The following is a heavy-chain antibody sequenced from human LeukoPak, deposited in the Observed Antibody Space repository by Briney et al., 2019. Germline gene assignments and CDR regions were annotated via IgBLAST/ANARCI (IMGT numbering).Heavy chain of an antibody. Sequence: GESLKISCKGSGYILTNYWIGWVRQMPGKGLEWRGIIYPGDSDTRYSPSFEGQVTISADKSISAAYLQWSSLKASDTAMYYCARRSTVVTPRYFDYWGQGTLVTVSS. CDR2: IYPGDSDT. CDR3: ARRSTVVTPRYFDY. V-gene: IGHV5-51*01. D-gene: IGHD4-23*01. J-gene: IGHJ4*02. CDR1: GYILTNYW.